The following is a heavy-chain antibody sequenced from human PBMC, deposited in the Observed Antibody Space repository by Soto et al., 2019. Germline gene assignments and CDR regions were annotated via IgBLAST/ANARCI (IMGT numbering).Heavy chain of an antibody. D-gene: IGHD1-1*01. CDR2: ISDRGDTT. CDR1: GFTIRSNA. V-gene: IGHV3-23*01. CDR3: AKDKPGTTSFDY. J-gene: IGHJ4*02. Sequence: VQLLESGGGLVQPGGSLRLSCAASGFTIRSNAMYWVRQAPGKGLEWVSAISDRGDTTHYADSVKGRFTISRDTSKNTLYLQLNTLRADDTAVYYCAKDKPGTTSFDYWGQGTLVTVSS.